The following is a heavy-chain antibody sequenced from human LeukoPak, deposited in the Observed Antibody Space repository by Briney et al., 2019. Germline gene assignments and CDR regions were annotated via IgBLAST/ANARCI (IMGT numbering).Heavy chain of an antibody. D-gene: IGHD3-22*01. CDR2: IHTSGRT. V-gene: IGHV4-61*02. J-gene: IGHJ4*02. CDR1: GDSISSGSYY. Sequence: PSQTLSLTCTVSGDSISSGSYYWSWIRQPAGKGLEWIWRIHTSGRTNYNPSLKSRVTISADTSKNQFSLKLSSVTAADTAVYYCARGVTYYYDSSGYLYWGQGTLVTVSS. CDR3: ARGVTYYYDSSGYLY.